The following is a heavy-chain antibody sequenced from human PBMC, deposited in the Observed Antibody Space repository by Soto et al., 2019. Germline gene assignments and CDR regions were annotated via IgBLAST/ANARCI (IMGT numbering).Heavy chain of an antibody. CDR2: IYHSGST. J-gene: IGHJ6*01. CDR1: GGSISSSNW. CDR3: ARNLAVAALGGGIYYYYCFGMDV. D-gene: IGHD6-19*01. Sequence: SETLSLTCAVSGGSISSSNWWSWVRQPPGKGLEWIGEIYHSGSTNYNPSLKSRVTISVDKSKNQFSLKLSSVTAADTAVYYCARNLAVAALGGGIYYYYCFGMDVWGQGTTVTVSS. V-gene: IGHV4-4*02.